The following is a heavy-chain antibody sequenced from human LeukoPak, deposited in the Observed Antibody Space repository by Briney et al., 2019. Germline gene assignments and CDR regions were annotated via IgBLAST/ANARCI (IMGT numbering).Heavy chain of an antibody. Sequence: SQALSLTCTVSGGSIRSGGYYWSWIRQHPGKGLEWIGYIYYSGSIYYNPSLKSRVTISVDTSKNQFSLKLSSVTAADTAIYYCARDNYVDIVATGPGTLDCWGQGTLVTVSS. D-gene: IGHD5-12*01. CDR3: ARDNYVDIVATGPGTLDC. J-gene: IGHJ4*02. CDR2: IYYSGSI. CDR1: GGSIRSGGYY. V-gene: IGHV4-31*03.